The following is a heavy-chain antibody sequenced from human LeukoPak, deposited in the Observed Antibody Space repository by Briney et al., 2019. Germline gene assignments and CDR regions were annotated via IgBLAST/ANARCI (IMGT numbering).Heavy chain of an antibody. Sequence: SETLSLTCTVSGGSISSYYWSWIRQPPGKGLEWIGYIYYSGSTNYNPSLKSRVTISVDTSKNQFSLKLSSVTAAGTAVYYCARGSYDSSGYLLSYWGQGTLVTVSS. CDR3: ARGSYDSSGYLLSY. CDR2: IYYSGST. CDR1: GGSISSYY. V-gene: IGHV4-59*01. J-gene: IGHJ4*02. D-gene: IGHD3-22*01.